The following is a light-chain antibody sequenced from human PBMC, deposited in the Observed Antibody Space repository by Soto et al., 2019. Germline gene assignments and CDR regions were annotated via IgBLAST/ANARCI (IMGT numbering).Light chain of an antibody. CDR2: RNH. CDR3: ATWDDSLSGFVV. Sequence: QSVLIQPPSASGTPGQRVTISCSGSSSNIGNNFVYSYQHLPRSAPKLLIYRNHQRPSGVPDRFSGSQSGTSASLAISGLRSDDEADYYCATWDDSLSGFVVFGGGTKHTVL. CDR1: SSNIGNNF. J-gene: IGLJ2*01. V-gene: IGLV1-47*01.